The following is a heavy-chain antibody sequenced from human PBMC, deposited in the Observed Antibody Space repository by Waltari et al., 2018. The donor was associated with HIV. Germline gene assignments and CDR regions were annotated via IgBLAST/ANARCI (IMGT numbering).Heavy chain of an antibody. D-gene: IGHD6-19*01. Sequence: QVQLQESGPGLVKFSATLSLSCSVDTSSISHNHYWVWVRQSPGKGLEWIGSIYYTGNTYYNPSLKGRVSMSVDTSKKEFSLKLISVTAADAAVYYCTRDKAVAGHRDGLDVWGQGTTV. CDR2: IYYTGNT. J-gene: IGHJ6*02. CDR3: TRDKAVAGHRDGLDV. V-gene: IGHV4-38-2*02. CDR1: TSSISHNHY.